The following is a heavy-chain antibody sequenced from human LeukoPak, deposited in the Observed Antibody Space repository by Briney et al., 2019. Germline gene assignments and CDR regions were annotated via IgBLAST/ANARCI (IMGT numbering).Heavy chain of an antibody. Sequence: SETLSLTCTVSGGSINSYYWSWIRQPPGKGLEWIGYIYYSGSTNYNPSLKSRVTISLDTSKNQLSLKLRFVTAADTAVYYCARNSGDFWGQGTLVTVSS. V-gene: IGHV4-59*12. CDR2: IYYSGST. J-gene: IGHJ4*02. CDR3: ARNSGDF. CDR1: GGSINSYY. D-gene: IGHD4-23*01.